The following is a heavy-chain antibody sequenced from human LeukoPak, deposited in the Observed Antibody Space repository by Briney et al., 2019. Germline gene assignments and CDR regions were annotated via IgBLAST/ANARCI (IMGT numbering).Heavy chain of an antibody. Sequence: GGSLRLSCAASGFTFDDYAMHWVRQAPGKGLEWVSGISWNSGSIGYADSVKGRFTISRDNAKNSLYLQMNSLRAEDTVLYYCAKAYYDSSGYYQDYWGQGTLVTVSS. CDR2: ISWNSGSI. CDR3: AKAYYDSSGYYQDY. V-gene: IGHV3-9*01. J-gene: IGHJ4*02. D-gene: IGHD3-22*01. CDR1: GFTFDDYA.